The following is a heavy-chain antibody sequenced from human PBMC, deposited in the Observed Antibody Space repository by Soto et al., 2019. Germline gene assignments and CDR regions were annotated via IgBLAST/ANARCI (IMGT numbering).Heavy chain of an antibody. CDR1: GGSFSGYY. CDR3: ARRKGRWLQAAEYFQH. V-gene: IGHV4-34*01. D-gene: IGHD5-12*01. J-gene: IGHJ1*01. CDR2: INHSGST. Sequence: SSETLSLTCAVYGGSFSGYYWSWIRQPPGKGLEWIGEINHSGSTNYNPSLKSRVTISVDTSKNQFSLKLSSVTAADTAVYYCARRKGRWLQAAEYFQHWGQGTLVTVSS.